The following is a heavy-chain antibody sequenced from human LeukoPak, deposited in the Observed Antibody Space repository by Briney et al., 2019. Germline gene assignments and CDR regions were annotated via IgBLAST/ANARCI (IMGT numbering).Heavy chain of an antibody. CDR2: IYYSGST. J-gene: IGHJ4*02. D-gene: IGHD1-26*01. V-gene: IGHV4-59*08. CDR3: ASSTSGSYSEYYFDY. Sequence: PSETLSLTCTVSGGSISSYYWSWIRQPPGKGLEWIGYIYYSGSTNYNPSLKSRVTISVDTSKNQFSLKLSSVTAADTAVYYCASSTSGSYSEYYFDYWGQGTLVTVSS. CDR1: GGSISSYY.